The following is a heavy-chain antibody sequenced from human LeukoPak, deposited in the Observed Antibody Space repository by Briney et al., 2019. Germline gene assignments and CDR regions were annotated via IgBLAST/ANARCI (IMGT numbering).Heavy chain of an antibody. D-gene: IGHD3-10*01. CDR3: ARDRGSGSIFDY. Sequence: SETLSLTCTFSAGSISRYYWSWIRQPPGRGREGIGYIYYSGSTNYNPSLKSRVTISVDTSKNQFSLKLSSVTAADTAVYYCARDRGSGSIFDYWGQGTLVTVSS. J-gene: IGHJ4*02. CDR2: IYYSGST. V-gene: IGHV4-59*01. CDR1: AGSISRYY.